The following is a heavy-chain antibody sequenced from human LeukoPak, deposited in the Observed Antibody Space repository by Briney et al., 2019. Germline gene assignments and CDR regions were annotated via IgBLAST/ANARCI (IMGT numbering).Heavy chain of an antibody. D-gene: IGHD1-14*01. Sequence: ASVKVSCKASGYTFTSYGINWVRQATGQGLEWMGWMNPNSGNTGYAQKFQGRVTMTRNTSISTAYMELSSLRSEDTAVYYCARGGRVATATGTFDPWGQGTLVTVSS. CDR2: MNPNSGNT. V-gene: IGHV1-8*01. CDR1: GYTFTSYG. CDR3: ARGGRVATATGTFDP. J-gene: IGHJ5*02.